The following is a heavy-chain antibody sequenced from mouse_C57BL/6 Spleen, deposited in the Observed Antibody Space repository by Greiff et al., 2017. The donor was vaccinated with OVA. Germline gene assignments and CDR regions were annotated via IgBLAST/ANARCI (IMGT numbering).Heavy chain of an antibody. Sequence: EVKLVESGPGMVKPSQSLSLTCSVTGYSITSGYDWHWIRHFPGNKLEWMGYISYGGSTNYNPSLKNRISFTHDTSKNHFFLKLNSVTTEDTATYYCESRDYYRGYFDYWGQGTTLTVSS. CDR1: GYSITSGYD. D-gene: IGHD1-1*01. CDR3: ESRDYYRGYFDY. J-gene: IGHJ2*01. V-gene: IGHV3-1*01. CDR2: ISYGGST.